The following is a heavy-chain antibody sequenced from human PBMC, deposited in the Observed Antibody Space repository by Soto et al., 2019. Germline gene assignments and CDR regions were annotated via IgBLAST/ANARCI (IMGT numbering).Heavy chain of an antibody. CDR1: GFTFSSYA. Sequence: QVQLVESGGGVVQPGRSLRLYCAASGFTFSSYAMHWVRQAPGKGLEWVAVISYDGSNKYYADSVKGRFTISRDNSKNTLFLQMNSLRAEDTAVYYCARDAQGVVNNYFDYWGQGTLVTVSS. J-gene: IGHJ4*02. D-gene: IGHD3-3*01. CDR3: ARDAQGVVNNYFDY. CDR2: ISYDGSNK. V-gene: IGHV3-30-3*01.